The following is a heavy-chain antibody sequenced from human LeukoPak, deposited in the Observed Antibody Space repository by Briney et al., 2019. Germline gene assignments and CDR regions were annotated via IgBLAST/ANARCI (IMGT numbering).Heavy chain of an antibody. CDR3: ARARNDYGGNVGFDY. J-gene: IGHJ4*02. V-gene: IGHV4-30-2*01. CDR1: GGSISSGGYS. Sequence: SQTLSLTCAVSGGSISSGGYSWSWIRQPPGKGLEWIGYIYHSGSTYYNPSLKSRVTISVGRSKNQFSLKLSSVTAADTAVYYCARARNDYGGNVGFDYWGQGTLVTVSS. D-gene: IGHD4-23*01. CDR2: IYHSGST.